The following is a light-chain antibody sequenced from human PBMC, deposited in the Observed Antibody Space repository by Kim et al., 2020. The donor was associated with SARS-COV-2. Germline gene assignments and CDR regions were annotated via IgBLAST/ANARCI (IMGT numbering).Light chain of an antibody. CDR2: RDS. CDR1: NIGSKD. CDR3: QVWDSSTVV. J-gene: IGLJ2*01. V-gene: IGLV3-9*01. Sequence: SYELTQPLSVSVALGQTARITCGGNNIGSKDVHWYQQKPGQAPVLVIYRDSNRPSGIPERFSGSNSGNTATLTISRAQAGDEGDYYCQVWDSSTVVFGGG.